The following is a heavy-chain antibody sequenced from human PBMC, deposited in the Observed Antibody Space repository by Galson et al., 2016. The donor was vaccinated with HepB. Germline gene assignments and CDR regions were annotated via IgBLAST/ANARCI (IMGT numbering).Heavy chain of an antibody. CDR1: GFTFSSYS. CDR2: ISSSSSYI. D-gene: IGHD1-26*01. V-gene: IGHV3-21*01. J-gene: IGHJ4*02. CDR3: ARGDIVGAIFDY. Sequence: SLRLSCAAPGFTFSSYSMNWVRQAPGKGLEWVSSISSSSSYIYYAGSVKGRFTISRDNAKNSLYLQMNSLRAEDTAVYYCARGDIVGAIFDYWGQGTLVTVSS.